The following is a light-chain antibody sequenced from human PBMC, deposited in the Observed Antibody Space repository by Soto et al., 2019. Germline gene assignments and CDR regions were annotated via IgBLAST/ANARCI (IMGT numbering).Light chain of an antibody. V-gene: IGKV3-15*01. CDR2: GAS. Sequence: EIVMTQSPATLSVSPGERPALSCRASQSVSSNLAWYQQRPGQXHRXXIYGASTRATGIPTRFSGSGSGTEFTLTISSLQSEDFAVYYCQQHNNWPRTFGQGTKVDIK. J-gene: IGKJ1*01. CDR1: QSVSSN. CDR3: QQHNNWPRT.